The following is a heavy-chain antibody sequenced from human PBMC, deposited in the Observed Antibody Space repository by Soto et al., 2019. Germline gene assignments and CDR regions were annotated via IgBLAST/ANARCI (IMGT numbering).Heavy chain of an antibody. V-gene: IGHV3-11*01. CDR2: ISSSGNSI. J-gene: IGHJ6*01. D-gene: IGHD3-22*01. CDR1: GFTFSDYY. Sequence: GGSLRLSCAASGFTFSDYYMIWIRQAPGKGLEWVSYISSSGNSIYYADSVKGRFTISRDSAKNPLYLQMNSLRAEDTAVYYCARDYCDSSGFFGDYYGMDVWEQETTVTVSS. CDR3: ARDYCDSSGFFGDYYGMDV.